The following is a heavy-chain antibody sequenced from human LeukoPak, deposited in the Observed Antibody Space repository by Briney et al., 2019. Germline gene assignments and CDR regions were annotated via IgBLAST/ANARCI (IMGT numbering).Heavy chain of an antibody. V-gene: IGHV1-2*02. J-gene: IGHJ5*02. CDR1: GYTFTGYY. D-gene: IGHD1-26*01. CDR2: INPNSGGT. Sequence: GASVKVSCKASGYTFTGYYMHWVRQAPGQGLEWMGWINPNSGGTNYAQKFQGRVTMTRDTSISTAYMELSRLRSDDTAVYYCARDFIFLEQTRYSGSYWFDPWGQGTLVTVSS. CDR3: ARDFIFLEQTRYSGSYWFDP.